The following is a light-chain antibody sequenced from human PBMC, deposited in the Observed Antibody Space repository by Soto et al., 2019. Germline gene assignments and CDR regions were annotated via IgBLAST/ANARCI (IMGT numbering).Light chain of an antibody. CDR1: SSDVGGYNE. CDR3: GSHAAGSTLI. CDR2: DVS. Sequence: QSVLTQPASVSGSPGQSTTISCTGTSSDVGGYNEVSWYQQRPGKAPKLMIYDVSNRPSGVSNRFSASKSGNTASLTISGLQAEDEDYYYCGSHAAGSTLIFGGGTKVTVL. V-gene: IGLV2-14*03. J-gene: IGLJ2*01.